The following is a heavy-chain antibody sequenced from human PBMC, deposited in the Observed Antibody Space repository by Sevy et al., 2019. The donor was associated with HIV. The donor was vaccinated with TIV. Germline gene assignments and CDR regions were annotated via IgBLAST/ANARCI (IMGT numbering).Heavy chain of an antibody. D-gene: IGHD6-13*01. J-gene: IGHJ4*02. CDR1: GFSLNNYW. CDR2: INQDGSVK. Sequence: GGSLRLSCVASGFSLNNYWMNWVRQAPGKGLEWVPNINQDGSVKYYVDSVRGRFTISRDNARNLVFLQMSSLRVDDSALYYCVRAIAKDGSFWGQGTLVTVSS. V-gene: IGHV3-7*01. CDR3: VRAIAKDGSF.